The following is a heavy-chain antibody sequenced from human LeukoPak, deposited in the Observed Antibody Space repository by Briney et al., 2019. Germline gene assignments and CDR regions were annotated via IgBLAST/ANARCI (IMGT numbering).Heavy chain of an antibody. D-gene: IGHD1-26*01. CDR2: IGGSGATT. J-gene: IGHJ4*02. CDR1: GLTFNNYA. CDR3: ARSGPYHQTVGGALDY. Sequence: GGSLRLSCAASGLTFNNYAMSWVRQAPGKGLEWVSGIGGSGATTYYAESVKGRFTISRDNSNNTFYLQMNSLSAEDTAVYYCARSGPYHQTVGGALDYWGQGTPVTVSS. V-gene: IGHV3-23*01.